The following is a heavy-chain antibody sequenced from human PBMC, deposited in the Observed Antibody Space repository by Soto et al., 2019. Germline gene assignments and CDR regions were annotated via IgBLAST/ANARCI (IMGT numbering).Heavy chain of an antibody. V-gene: IGHV3-33*01. CDR1: GFTFSSYG. CDR3: ARREVVPAAMYYYYYYMDV. CDR2: IWYDGSNK. Sequence: GGSLRLSCAASGFTFSSYGMHWVRQAPGKGLEWVAVIWYDGSNKYYADSVKGRFTISRDNSKNTLYLQMNSLRAEDTAVYYCARREVVPAAMYYYYYYMDVWGKGTTVTVSS. J-gene: IGHJ6*03. D-gene: IGHD2-2*01.